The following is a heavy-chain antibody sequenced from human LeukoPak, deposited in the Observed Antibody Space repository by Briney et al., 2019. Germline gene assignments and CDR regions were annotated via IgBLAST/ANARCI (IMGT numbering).Heavy chain of an antibody. CDR2: IRSSGSTI. V-gene: IGHV3-48*01. CDR1: GFIFSTYS. Sequence: PGGSLRLSCAASGFIFSTYSMNWVRQAPGKGLEWVSYIRSSGSTIYYADSVKGRFTISRDNAKNSLYLQMNSLRAEDTAVYYCARGQGHGFDIWGQGTMVTVSS. CDR3: ARGQGHGFDI. J-gene: IGHJ3*02.